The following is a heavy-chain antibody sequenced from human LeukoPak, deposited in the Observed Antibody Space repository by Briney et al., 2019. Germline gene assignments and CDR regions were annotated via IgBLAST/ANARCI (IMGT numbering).Heavy chain of an antibody. CDR1: GFTFSTYS. V-gene: IGHV3-48*01. J-gene: IGHJ5*02. D-gene: IGHD6-13*01. CDR2: ISSSSSSI. CDR3: AREGIAAAGKMGPP. Sequence: PGGSLRLSCAASGFTFSTYSMNWVRQAPGKGLEWVSYISSSSSSIHYADSVKGRFTISRDNAKNSLYLQMNSLRSEDTAVYYCAREGIAAAGKMGPPWGQGTLVTVSS.